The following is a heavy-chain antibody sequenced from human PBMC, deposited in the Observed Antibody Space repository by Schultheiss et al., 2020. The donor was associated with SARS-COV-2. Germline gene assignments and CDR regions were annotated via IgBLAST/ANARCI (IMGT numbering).Heavy chain of an antibody. V-gene: IGHV4-39*01. CDR1: GGSISSSSYY. CDR3: ARVVFSRIPYYYYMDV. Sequence: SQTLSLTCTVSGGSISSSSYYWGWIRQPPGKGLEWIGSIYYSGSTYYNPSLKSRVTISVDTSKNQFSLKLSSVTAADTAVYYCARVVFSRIPYYYYMDVWGKGTTVTVSS. J-gene: IGHJ6*03. CDR2: IYYSGST. D-gene: IGHD3-3*01.